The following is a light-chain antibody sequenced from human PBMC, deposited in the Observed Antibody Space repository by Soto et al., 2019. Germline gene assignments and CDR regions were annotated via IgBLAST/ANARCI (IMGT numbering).Light chain of an antibody. CDR1: QSVSRN. J-gene: IGKJ5*01. CDR3: LQYNNWPIT. Sequence: EIVMARSPATLSVSPGERATLSCRASQSVSRNLAWYQQKPGQAPRLLIYGASTRATGIPARFSGSGSGTEFTLTISSLQSEDFAVYYCLQYNNWPITFGQGTRMEIK. V-gene: IGKV3-15*01. CDR2: GAS.